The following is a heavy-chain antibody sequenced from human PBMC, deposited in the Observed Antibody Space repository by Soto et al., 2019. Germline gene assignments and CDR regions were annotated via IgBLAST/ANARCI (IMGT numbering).Heavy chain of an antibody. V-gene: IGHV3-9*01. J-gene: IGHJ4*01. CDR1: GFTFDETA. D-gene: IGHD6-19*01. CDR2: ISWDSASV. Sequence: EVQLVESGGGLVQPGRSLRLSCAASGFTFDETAMHWVRQPPGKGLEWVSGISWDSASVGFADSVKGRFSISRDNAKNSLYLQMKSLRPEDTALYCCVKVLRKQWLGWGVDYWGHGTRVTVSS. CDR3: VKVLRKQWLGWGVDY.